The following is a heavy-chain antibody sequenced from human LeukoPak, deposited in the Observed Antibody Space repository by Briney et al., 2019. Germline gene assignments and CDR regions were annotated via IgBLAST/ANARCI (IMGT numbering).Heavy chain of an antibody. CDR1: RGTFRSYA. D-gene: IGHD5-12*01. V-gene: IGHV1-69*13. CDR2: IIPIFGTA. Sequence: ASVKVSCKASRGTFRSYAISWVRQAPGQGLEWMGGIIPIFGTANYAQKFQGRVTITADESTSTAYMELSSLRSEDTAVYYCARDSGSYSGYDNFDYWGQGTLVTVSS. J-gene: IGHJ4*02. CDR3: ARDSGSYSGYDNFDY.